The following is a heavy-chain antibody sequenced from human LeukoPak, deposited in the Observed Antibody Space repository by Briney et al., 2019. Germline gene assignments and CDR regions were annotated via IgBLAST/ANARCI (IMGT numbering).Heavy chain of an antibody. CDR1: GGSISSGDYY. V-gene: IGHV4-30-4*01. J-gene: IGHJ4*02. CDR2: IYYSGST. CDR3: ARDHSGSFWTFDY. Sequence: PSETLSLTCTVSGGSISSGDYYWSWIRQPPGKGLEWIGYIYYSGSTYYNPSLKSRVTISVDTSKNQFSLKLSSVTAADTAVYYCARDHSGSFWTFDYWGQGSLVTVSS. D-gene: IGHD1-26*01.